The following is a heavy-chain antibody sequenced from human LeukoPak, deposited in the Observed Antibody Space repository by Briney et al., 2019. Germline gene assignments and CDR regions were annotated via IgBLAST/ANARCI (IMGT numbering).Heavy chain of an antibody. CDR2: INHSGST. Sequence: SETLSLTCAVYGGSFSGYYWSWIRQPPGKGLEWIGEINHSGSTNYNPSLKSRVTISVDTSKNQFSLKLSSVTAADTAVYYCARGRRNYCSSTSCYVLLFDYWGRGTLVTVSS. J-gene: IGHJ4*02. CDR1: GGSFSGYY. CDR3: ARGRRNYCSSTSCYVLLFDY. V-gene: IGHV4-34*01. D-gene: IGHD2-2*01.